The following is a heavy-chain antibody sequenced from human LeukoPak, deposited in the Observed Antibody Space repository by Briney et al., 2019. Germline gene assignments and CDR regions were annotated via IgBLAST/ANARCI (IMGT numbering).Heavy chain of an antibody. CDR1: GYSISSGYY. CDR3: ARIHGYTNGYFDY. D-gene: IGHD6-19*01. CDR2: ISHSVST. J-gene: IGHJ4*02. Sequence: SETLSLTCAVSGYSISSGYYWGWVRQPPGKGLEWIGSISHSVSTYYNPSLESRVTMSVDTSKNQFSLNLSSVTAADTAVYYCARIHGYTNGYFDYWGQGTLVTVSS. V-gene: IGHV4-38-2*01.